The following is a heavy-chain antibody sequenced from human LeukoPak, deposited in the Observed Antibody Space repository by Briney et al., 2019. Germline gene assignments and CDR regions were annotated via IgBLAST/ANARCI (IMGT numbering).Heavy chain of an antibody. Sequence: SGGSLRLSCTAPGIPFNVFNIHWIRQAPGRGLEWVSFIRNDETEIHYADFAKGRFTISRDKSKNTLYLQMNSLRAEDTAVYYCAKVVEEWVVATPDYWGQGTLVTVSS. V-gene: IGHV3-30*02. CDR3: AKVVEEWVVATPDY. CDR2: IRNDETEI. D-gene: IGHD5-12*01. J-gene: IGHJ4*02. CDR1: GIPFNVFN.